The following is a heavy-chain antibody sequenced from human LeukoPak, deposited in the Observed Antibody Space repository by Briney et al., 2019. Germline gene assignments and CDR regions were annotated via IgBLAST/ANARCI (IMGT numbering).Heavy chain of an antibody. D-gene: IGHD3-22*01. CDR2: IYYSGST. CDR1: GGSISSYY. Sequence: TSETLSLTCTVSGGSISSYYWSWIRQPPGKGLEWIGYIYYSGSTNYNPSLKSRVTISVDTSKNQFSMKLSSVTAADTAVYYCARLDLSGYYYFDYWGQGTLVTVSS. V-gene: IGHV4-59*08. CDR3: ARLDLSGYYYFDY. J-gene: IGHJ4*02.